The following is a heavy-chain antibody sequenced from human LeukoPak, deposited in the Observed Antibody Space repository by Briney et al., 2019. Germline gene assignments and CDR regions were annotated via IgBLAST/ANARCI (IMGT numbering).Heavy chain of an antibody. Sequence: SETLSLTCTVYGGSFSGYYWSWIRQPPGKGLEWIGEINHSGSTNYNPSLKSRVTISVDTSKNQFSLKLSSVTAADTAVYYCARGRRGLRKSDGWFDPWGQGTLVTVSS. D-gene: IGHD3-10*01. CDR1: GGSFSGYY. CDR2: INHSGST. V-gene: IGHV4-34*01. CDR3: ARGRRGLRKSDGWFDP. J-gene: IGHJ5*02.